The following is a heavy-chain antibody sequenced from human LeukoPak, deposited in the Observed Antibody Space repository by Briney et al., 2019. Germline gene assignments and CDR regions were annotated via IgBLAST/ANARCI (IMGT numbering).Heavy chain of an antibody. CDR3: ARSGPQDWALDH. CDR1: GYTFSNFV. D-gene: IGHD2-21*01. V-gene: IGHV1-18*01. CDR2: ISVYNGNA. Sequence: ASVNVSCKASGYTFSNFVITWVRQAPGQGLEWMGWISVYNGNAIYAQNHQGRATMTTDTSTSTAYLELSSLKSDDTAIYYCARSGPQDWALDHWGRGTLVTVSP. J-gene: IGHJ4*02.